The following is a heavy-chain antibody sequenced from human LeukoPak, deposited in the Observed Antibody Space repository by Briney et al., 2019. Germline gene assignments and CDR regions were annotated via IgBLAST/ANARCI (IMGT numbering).Heavy chain of an antibody. CDR1: GGSISSGGYY. Sequence: TLSLTCTVSGGSISSGGYYWGWIRQHPGKGLEWIGYIYYSGSTYYNPSLKSRVTISVDTSKNQFSLKLSSVTAADTAVYYCARAPMIVVDDAFDIWGQGTMVTVSS. D-gene: IGHD3-22*01. CDR2: IYYSGST. V-gene: IGHV4-31*03. J-gene: IGHJ3*02. CDR3: ARAPMIVVDDAFDI.